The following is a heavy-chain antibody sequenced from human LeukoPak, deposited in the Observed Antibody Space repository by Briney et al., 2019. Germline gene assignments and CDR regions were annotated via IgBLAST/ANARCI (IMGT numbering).Heavy chain of an antibody. J-gene: IGHJ3*02. D-gene: IGHD3-3*01. CDR3: AREFWEPMAFDI. CDR1: GYTFTGYY. CDR2: INPNSGGT. Sequence: GASVKVSCKASGYTFTGYYMHWVRQAPGQGLEWMGWINPNSGGTNYAQKFQGRVTMTRDTSISTAYMELRSLRSDDTAVYFCAREFWEPMAFDIWGQGTMGTVSS. V-gene: IGHV1-2*02.